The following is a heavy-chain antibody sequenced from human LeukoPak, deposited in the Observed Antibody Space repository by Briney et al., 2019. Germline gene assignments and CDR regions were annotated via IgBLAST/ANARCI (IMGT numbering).Heavy chain of an antibody. CDR3: ARERYYYGSGNYGMDV. Sequence: SETLSLTCAVYGGSFSGYYWSWIRQPPGKGLEWIGEINHSGSTNYNPSLKGRVTISVDTSKNQFSLKLSSVTAADTAVYYCARERYYYGSGNYGMDVWGQGTTVTVSS. J-gene: IGHJ6*02. V-gene: IGHV4-34*01. D-gene: IGHD3-10*01. CDR2: INHSGST. CDR1: GGSFSGYY.